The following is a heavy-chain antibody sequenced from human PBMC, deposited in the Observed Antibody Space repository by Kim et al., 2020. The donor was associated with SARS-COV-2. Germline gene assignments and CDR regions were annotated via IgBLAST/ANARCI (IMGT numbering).Heavy chain of an antibody. Sequence: ASVKVSCKASGYTFTSYDINWVRQATGQGLEWMGWMNPNSGNTGYAQKFQGRVTMTRNTSISTAYMELSSLRSEDTAVYYCASSRLGGGWREYYFDYWGQGTLVTVSS. J-gene: IGHJ4*02. V-gene: IGHV1-8*01. CDR1: GYTFTSYD. CDR2: MNPNSGNT. CDR3: ASSRLGGGWREYYFDY. D-gene: IGHD2-15*01.